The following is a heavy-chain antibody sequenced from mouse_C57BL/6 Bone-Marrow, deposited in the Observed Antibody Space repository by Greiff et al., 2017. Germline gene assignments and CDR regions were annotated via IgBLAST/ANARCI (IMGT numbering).Heavy chain of an antibody. V-gene: IGHV1-82*01. D-gene: IGHD1-1*01. CDR1: GYAFSSSW. CDR2: IYPGDGDT. J-gene: IGHJ2*01. Sequence: LVESGPELVKPGASVKISCKASGYAFSSSWMNWVKQRPGKGLEWIGRIYPGDGDTNYNGKFKGKATLTANKSSSPAYMQLSSLTSEDSAVSFCVHYYYVSYWGQGTTLTVSS. CDR3: VHYYYVSY.